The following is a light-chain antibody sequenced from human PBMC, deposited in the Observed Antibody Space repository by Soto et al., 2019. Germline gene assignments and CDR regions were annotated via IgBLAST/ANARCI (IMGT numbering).Light chain of an antibody. Sequence: DIQMTQSPSSLSASVGDRVTITCRASQSISSYLNWYQQKPGKAPKVLIYAAYSLQSGVPSRFSGSGSGTDFSLTISSLQPEDFATYYCQQSYSTPTFGQGTKVDIK. CDR1: QSISSY. V-gene: IGKV1-39*01. CDR3: QQSYSTPT. J-gene: IGKJ2*01. CDR2: AAY.